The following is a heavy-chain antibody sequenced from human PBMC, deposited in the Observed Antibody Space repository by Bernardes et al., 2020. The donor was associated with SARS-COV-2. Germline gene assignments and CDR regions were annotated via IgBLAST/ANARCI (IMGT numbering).Heavy chain of an antibody. J-gene: IGHJ4*02. CDR1: GYTFSRYD. D-gene: IGHD1-26*01. CDR2: ISTTNGNT. Sequence: ASVKVSCQTSGYTFSRYDISWVRQAPGQGLEWMGWISTTNGNTKYAQKVQGRVTMTTDTSTRTAYMELRSLRSDDTAVYYCARDEWEQRGVFDHWGQGTLVTVSS. CDR3: ARDEWEQRGVFDH. V-gene: IGHV1-18*01.